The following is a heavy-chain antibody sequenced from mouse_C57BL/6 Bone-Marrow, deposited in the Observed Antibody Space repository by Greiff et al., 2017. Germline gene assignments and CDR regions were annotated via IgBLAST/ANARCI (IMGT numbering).Heavy chain of an antibody. V-gene: IGHV1-52*01. CDR2: IDPSDSET. CDR1: GYTFTSYW. Sequence: QVQLQQPGAELVRPGSSVKLSCKASGYTFTSYWMHWVKQRPIQGLVWIGNIDPSDSETHYNQKFKDKATLTVDKYSSTAYMQLSSLTSEDSAVYYCARKGYYYGSSYRGSYYAMDYWGQGTSVTVSS. D-gene: IGHD1-1*01. CDR3: ARKGYYYGSSYRGSYYAMDY. J-gene: IGHJ4*01.